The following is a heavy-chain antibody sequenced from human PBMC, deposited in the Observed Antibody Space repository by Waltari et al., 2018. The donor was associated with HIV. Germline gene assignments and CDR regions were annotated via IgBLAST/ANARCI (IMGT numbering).Heavy chain of an antibody. CDR2: IYSGGST. D-gene: IGHD4-17*01. V-gene: IGHV3-53*01. CDR3: ASSNHYGDYYFDY. CDR1: GFTVSSNY. Sequence: EVQLVESGGGLIQPGGSLRLSCAASGFTVSSNYMSWVRQAPGKGLEWVSVIYSGGSTYYADSVKGRFTISRDNSKNTLYLQMNSLRAEDTAVYYCASSNHYGDYYFDYWGQGTLVTVSS. J-gene: IGHJ4*02.